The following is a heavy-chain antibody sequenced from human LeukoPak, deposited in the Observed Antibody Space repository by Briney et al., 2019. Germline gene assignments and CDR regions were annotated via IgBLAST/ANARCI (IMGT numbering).Heavy chain of an antibody. CDR2: INPNSGGT. V-gene: IGHV1-2*02. J-gene: IGHJ4*02. Sequence: ASVKVSCKASGYTFTSYFMHWVRQAPGQGLAGMGWINPNSGGTNYAQNFQGRVTMTRDTSISTDYMELSRLRSDDTAVYYCARVKNYYDSSGYLYYFDYWGQGTLVTVAS. D-gene: IGHD3-22*01. CDR3: ARVKNYYDSSGYLYYFDY. CDR1: GYTFTSYF.